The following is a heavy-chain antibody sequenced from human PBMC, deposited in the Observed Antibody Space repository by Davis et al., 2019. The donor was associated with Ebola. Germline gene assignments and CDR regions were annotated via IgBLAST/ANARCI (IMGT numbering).Heavy chain of an antibody. Sequence: PSETLSLTCTVSGGSISSYYWSWIRQPPGKGLEWIGYIYYSGSTNYNPSLKSRVTISVDTSKNQFSLKLSSVTAADTAVYYCARETVRGYCSGGSCARDFDYWGQGTLVTVSS. CDR2: IYYSGST. D-gene: IGHD2-15*01. J-gene: IGHJ4*02. CDR1: GGSISSYY. CDR3: ARETVRGYCSGGSCARDFDY. V-gene: IGHV4-59*12.